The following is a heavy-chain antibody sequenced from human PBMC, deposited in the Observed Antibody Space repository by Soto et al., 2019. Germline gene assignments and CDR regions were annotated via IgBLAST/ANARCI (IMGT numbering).Heavy chain of an antibody. CDR3: ARDHLILPAHDFFYGSDV. CDR1: GFTFSMYS. Sequence: LRLSCEVSGFTFSMYSMSWVRQSPGKGLEWVAKIPQDGVDGHYADSVKGRFIISRDNDKNSLHLQLNNLRAEDTAVYYCARDHLILPAHDFFYGSDVWGRGATVTVSS. D-gene: IGHD2-21*02. V-gene: IGHV3-7*03. CDR2: IPQDGVDG. J-gene: IGHJ6*02.